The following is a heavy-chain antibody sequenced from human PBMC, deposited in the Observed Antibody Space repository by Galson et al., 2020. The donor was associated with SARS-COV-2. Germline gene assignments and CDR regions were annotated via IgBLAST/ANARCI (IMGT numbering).Heavy chain of an antibody. CDR3: ARDPQQPVGDAFDI. CDR1: GYTFTSYS. D-gene: IGHD6-13*01. CDR2: ISVYSGHR. V-gene: IGHV1-18*01. Sequence: ASVKVSCKASGYTFTSYSISWVRQAPGQGLEWMGWISVYSGHRNYAQKFQGRVTMTTDTSTSTAYMELRNLRSDDTAVYYCARDPQQPVGDAFDIWGQGTMVTVSS. J-gene: IGHJ3*02.